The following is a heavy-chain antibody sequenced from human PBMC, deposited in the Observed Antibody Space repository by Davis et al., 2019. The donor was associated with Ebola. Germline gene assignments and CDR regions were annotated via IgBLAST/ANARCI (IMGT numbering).Heavy chain of an antibody. Sequence: AASVKVSCKASGYTFTNYGITWVRQAPGQGLEWMGWINPHNGNTNYAQNVQGRVTMTTDTSTSIAYMEVGSLRSDDTAVYYCATKSVAAGAKEALDIWGQGTMVTVSS. J-gene: IGHJ3*02. V-gene: IGHV1-18*04. D-gene: IGHD4/OR15-4a*01. CDR3: ATKSVAAGAKEALDI. CDR2: INPHNGNT. CDR1: GYTFTNYG.